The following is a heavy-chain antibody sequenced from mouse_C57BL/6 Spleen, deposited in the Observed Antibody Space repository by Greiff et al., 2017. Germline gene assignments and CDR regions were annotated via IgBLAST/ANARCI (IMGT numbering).Heavy chain of an antibody. CDR2: IDPSDSYT. Sequence: QVQLQQPGAELVMPGASVKLSCKASGYTFTSYWMHWVKQRPGQGLEWIGEIDPSDSYTNYNQKFKGKSTLTVDKSSSTAYMQLSSLTSEDSAVYYCARRGGYDDAMDYWGQGTSVTVSS. CDR1: GYTFTSYW. V-gene: IGHV1-69*01. CDR3: ARRGGYDDAMDY. J-gene: IGHJ4*01. D-gene: IGHD2-2*01.